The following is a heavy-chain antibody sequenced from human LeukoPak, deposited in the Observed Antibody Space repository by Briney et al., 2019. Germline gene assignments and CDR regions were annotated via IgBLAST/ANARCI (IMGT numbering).Heavy chain of an antibody. CDR3: SRGDDLSGDS. J-gene: IGHJ5*01. D-gene: IGHD2/OR15-2a*01. V-gene: IGHV3-7*04. CDR1: GFTFRTYW. CDR2: IHPDGIEK. Sequence: GGSLRLSCAASGFTFRTYWMSWVRQAPGKGLEWVANIHPDGIEKYHVDSVKDRFTIFRDNARNLLYLQMSSLRADDTAVYYCSRGDDLSGDSWGQGTLVTVSS.